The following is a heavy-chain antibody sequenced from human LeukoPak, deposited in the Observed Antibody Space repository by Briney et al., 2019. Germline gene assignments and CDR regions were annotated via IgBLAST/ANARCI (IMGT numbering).Heavy chain of an antibody. J-gene: IGHJ4*02. CDR3: ARGLLSYGAPSHFDY. Sequence: ASVKVSCKASGGTFSSYAISWVRQAPGQGLEWMGGIIPIFGTANYAQKFQGRVTITADESTSTAYMELSSLRSEGTAVYYCARGLLSYGAPSHFDYWGQGTLVTVSS. CDR1: GGTFSSYA. D-gene: IGHD4-17*01. V-gene: IGHV1-69*13. CDR2: IIPIFGTA.